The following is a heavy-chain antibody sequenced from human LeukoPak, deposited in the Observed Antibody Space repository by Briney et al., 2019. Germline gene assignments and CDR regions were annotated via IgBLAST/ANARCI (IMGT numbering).Heavy chain of an antibody. CDR1: GGSITSFY. CDR3: DRRGRAQGPLSL. J-gene: IGHJ3*01. V-gene: IGHV4-59*01. D-gene: IGHD2-15*01. CDR2: IYYSGST. Sequence: SETLSLTCTVSGGSITSFYWSWIRQPPGKGLEWIGYIYYSGSTNYNPSLKSRVTISVDTYKNQLSLNLSSVTAADTAVYYCDRRGRAQGPLSLWGQGTMVTVSS.